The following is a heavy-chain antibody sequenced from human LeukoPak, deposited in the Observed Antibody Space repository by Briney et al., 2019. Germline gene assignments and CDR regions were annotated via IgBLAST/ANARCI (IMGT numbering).Heavy chain of an antibody. Sequence: SETLSLTCTVSGGSISSYYWSWIRQPPGKGLEWIGYVYYSGSTNYNPSLKSRVTISVETSKDQFSLKLKSVTAADTAVYYCARGGYYGSGNDFRFDPWGQGTLVTVSS. D-gene: IGHD3-10*01. CDR2: VYYSGST. CDR3: ARGGYYGSGNDFRFDP. V-gene: IGHV4-59*01. CDR1: GGSISSYY. J-gene: IGHJ5*02.